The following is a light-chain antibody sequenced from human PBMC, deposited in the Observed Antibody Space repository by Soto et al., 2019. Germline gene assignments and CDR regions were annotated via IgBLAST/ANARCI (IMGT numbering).Light chain of an antibody. Sequence: TQSPSSLSLSPGEGATLSCRASQNIDNNYLAWYQQKPGQPPRLLIYGASSRATGIPDRFSGGGSGTDFTLTISRLEPEDFAMYFCQQYGRSPSWTFGQGTKV. V-gene: IGKV3-20*01. CDR1: QNIDNNY. CDR3: QQYGRSPSWT. J-gene: IGKJ1*01. CDR2: GAS.